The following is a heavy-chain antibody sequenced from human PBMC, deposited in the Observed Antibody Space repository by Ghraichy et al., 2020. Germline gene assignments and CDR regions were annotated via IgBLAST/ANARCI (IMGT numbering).Heavy chain of an antibody. J-gene: IGHJ6*03. CDR3: ARGLTAYYMDV. Sequence: SETLSLTCAVYGGSFSGYYWSWIRQPPGKGLEWIGEINHSGSTNYNPSLKSRVTISVDTSKNQFSLKLSSVTAADTAVYYCARGLTAYYMDVWGKGTTVTVSS. CDR1: GGSFSGYY. D-gene: IGHD5-18*01. V-gene: IGHV4-34*01. CDR2: INHSGST.